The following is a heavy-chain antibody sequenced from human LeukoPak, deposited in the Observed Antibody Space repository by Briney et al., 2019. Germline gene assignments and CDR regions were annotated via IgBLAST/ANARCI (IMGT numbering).Heavy chain of an antibody. CDR3: ARDLDYYGSGSFFNI. Sequence: GASVNVSGKASGYTFTAYSMHWLRQAPGQGLEWMGWINPNSGGTNYAQKFQGRVTMTRDTSITTAYMELSRLRSDDTAVYYCARDLDYYGSGSFFNIWGQGTMVTVSS. V-gene: IGHV1-2*02. CDR1: GYTFTAYS. D-gene: IGHD3-10*01. J-gene: IGHJ3*02. CDR2: INPNSGGT.